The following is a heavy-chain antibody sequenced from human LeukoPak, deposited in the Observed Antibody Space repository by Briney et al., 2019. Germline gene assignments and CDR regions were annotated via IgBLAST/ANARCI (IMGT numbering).Heavy chain of an antibody. D-gene: IGHD3-3*01. V-gene: IGHV3-11*04. CDR3: ARRDWVSGAVRAFDI. Sequence: PGGSLRLSCVGSGFMFSDYSMSGIRQAPGKGLEWVSYISNDSVDKYYVDSVRGRFTISRDNAKKSMYLQMSGLRVEDTAVYYCARRDWVSGAVRAFDIWGQGTMVTVSS. CDR2: ISNDSVDK. J-gene: IGHJ3*02. CDR1: GFMFSDYS.